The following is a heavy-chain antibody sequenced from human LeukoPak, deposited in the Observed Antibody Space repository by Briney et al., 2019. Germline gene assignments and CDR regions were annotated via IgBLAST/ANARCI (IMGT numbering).Heavy chain of an antibody. CDR2: IYPGDSDT. D-gene: IGHD3-10*01. Sequence: PGESLKISCKGSGYSFTSYWIGWVRQMPGKGLEWMGIIYPGDSDTRYSPSFQGQVTISADKSISTAYLQWSSLKASDTAMYYCARHARGSGSYSYYYYHMDVWGKGTTVTVSS. CDR1: GYSFTSYW. CDR3: ARHARGSGSYSYYYYHMDV. J-gene: IGHJ6*03. V-gene: IGHV5-51*01.